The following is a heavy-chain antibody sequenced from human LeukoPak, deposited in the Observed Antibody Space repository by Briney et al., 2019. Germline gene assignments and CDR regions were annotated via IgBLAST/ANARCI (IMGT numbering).Heavy chain of an antibody. CDR1: GYTFTSYG. Sequence: GASVTVSCKASGYTFTSYGIIWVRQAPGQGLEWMGWISPYNGNTNYAQKLQGRVTMTTDISTSTAYMELRSLRSDDTAVYYCASCHCTNGVCYGECEYFQHWGQGTLVTVSS. V-gene: IGHV1-18*01. CDR2: ISPYNGNT. D-gene: IGHD2-8*01. CDR3: ASCHCTNGVCYGECEYFQH. J-gene: IGHJ1*01.